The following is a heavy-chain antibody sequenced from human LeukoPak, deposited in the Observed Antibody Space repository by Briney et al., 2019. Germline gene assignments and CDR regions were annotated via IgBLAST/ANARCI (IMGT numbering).Heavy chain of an antibody. Sequence: GGSLRLSCAASGFTFSSYAMSWVRQAPGKGLEWVSCIGGSGAGTFYTDSVKGRFTISRDNSKNTLYLQMNSLRAEDTGVYYCAKDQGAYIGTYYFDYWGQGTLVTVSS. CDR1: GFTFSSYA. J-gene: IGHJ4*02. CDR2: IGGSGAGT. V-gene: IGHV3-23*01. D-gene: IGHD1-26*01. CDR3: AKDQGAYIGTYYFDY.